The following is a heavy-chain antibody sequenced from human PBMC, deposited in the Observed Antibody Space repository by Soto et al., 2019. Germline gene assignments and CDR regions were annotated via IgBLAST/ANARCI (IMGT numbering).Heavy chain of an antibody. CDR2: ISVSNGNT. CDR1: GYTFTNYG. V-gene: IGHV1-18*01. J-gene: IGHJ5*02. Sequence: ASVKVSCKASGYTFTNYGLSWVRQAPGQGLEWMGFISVSNGNTNYAQKVQGRVTMTTDKSTSTTYMELRGLRSDDTAVYYCARGPRYCSSTSCFSGVTWFDPWGQGTLVTVSS. CDR3: ARGPRYCSSTSCFSGVTWFDP. D-gene: IGHD2-2*01.